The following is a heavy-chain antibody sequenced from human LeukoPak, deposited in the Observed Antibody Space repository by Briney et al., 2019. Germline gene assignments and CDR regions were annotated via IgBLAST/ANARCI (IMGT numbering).Heavy chain of an antibody. J-gene: IGHJ4*02. CDR2: LYSRGSP. D-gene: IGHD5-24*01. V-gene: IGHV4-59*12. Sequence: SETLSLTCTVSGASISTYYWSWIRQSPGKGLEWIGYLYSRGSPNYNPSLNSRVTMSVDTSKNQLSLTLNSVTAADTAVYYCAREVEMATQFDYWGQGTLVTVSS. CDR1: GASISTYY. CDR3: AREVEMATQFDY.